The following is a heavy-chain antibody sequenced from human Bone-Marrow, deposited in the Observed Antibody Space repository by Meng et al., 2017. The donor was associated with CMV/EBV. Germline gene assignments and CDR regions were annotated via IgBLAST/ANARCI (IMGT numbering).Heavy chain of an antibody. J-gene: IGHJ6*02. CDR3: ARDGYDSSGYYLSYYYYYGMDV. Sequence: GGSLRLSCAASGFIFSSYWMSWVRQAPGKGLEWVANIKQDGSEKYYVDSVKGRFTISRDNAKNSLYLQMNSLRAEDTAVYYCARDGYDSSGYYLSYYYYYGMDVWGQGTTVTLAS. D-gene: IGHD3-22*01. CDR1: GFIFSSYW. V-gene: IGHV3-7*01. CDR2: IKQDGSEK.